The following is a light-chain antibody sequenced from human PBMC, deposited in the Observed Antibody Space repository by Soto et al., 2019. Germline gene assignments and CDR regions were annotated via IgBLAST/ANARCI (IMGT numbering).Light chain of an antibody. CDR1: SSDVGGYNY. J-gene: IGLJ2*01. Sequence: QSALTQPASVSGSPGPSITISCTGTSSDVGGYNYVSWYQQHPGKAPKLMIYDVSNRPSGVSNRFSGSKSRNTASLTISGLQAEDGADYYCSSYTSSSTLVFGGGTKLTVL. CDR3: SSYTSSSTLV. CDR2: DVS. V-gene: IGLV2-14*01.